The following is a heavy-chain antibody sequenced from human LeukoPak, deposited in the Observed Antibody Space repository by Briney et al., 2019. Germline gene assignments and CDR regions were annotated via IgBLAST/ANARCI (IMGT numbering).Heavy chain of an antibody. D-gene: IGHD5-12*01. J-gene: IGHJ4*02. CDR2: ISGSGGST. CDR1: GLTFSSYA. Sequence: GGSLRLSCAASGLTFSSYAMSWVRQAPGKGLEWVSAISGSGGSTYYADSVKGRFTISRDNSKNTLYPQMNSLRAEDTAVYYCAKHGEWLRTEGYFDYWGQGTLVTVSS. V-gene: IGHV3-23*01. CDR3: AKHGEWLRTEGYFDY.